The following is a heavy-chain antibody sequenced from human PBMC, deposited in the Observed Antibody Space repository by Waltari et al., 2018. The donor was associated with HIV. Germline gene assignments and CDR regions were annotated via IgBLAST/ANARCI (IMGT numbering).Heavy chain of an antibody. J-gene: IGHJ4*02. D-gene: IGHD4-17*01. V-gene: IGHV1-8*01. CDR2: MNPNSGNT. CDR1: GYTLTSYD. CDR3: ARNMVTTRQYDY. Sequence: HVQLVQSGAEVKQPGASVKVSCKASGYTLTSYDINWVRQATGKGLEWMGWMNPNSGNTGYAQKFQGRVTMTRNTSISTAYMELSSLISEDTAVYYCARNMVTTRQYDYWGQGSLVTVSS.